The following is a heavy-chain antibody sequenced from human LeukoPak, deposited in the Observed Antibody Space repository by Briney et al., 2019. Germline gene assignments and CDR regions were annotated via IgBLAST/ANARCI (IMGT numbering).Heavy chain of an antibody. CDR3: AKTYYYDSSASGFDY. J-gene: IGHJ4*02. D-gene: IGHD3-22*01. V-gene: IGHV3-64*01. CDR1: GFTFSSYA. CDR2: ISSNGGST. Sequence: PGESLRLSCAASGFTFSSYAMHWVRQAPGKGLEYVSAISSNGGSTYYANSVRGRFTISRDNSKNTLYLQMGSLRAEDTAVYYCAKTYYYDSSASGFDYWGQGTLVTVSS.